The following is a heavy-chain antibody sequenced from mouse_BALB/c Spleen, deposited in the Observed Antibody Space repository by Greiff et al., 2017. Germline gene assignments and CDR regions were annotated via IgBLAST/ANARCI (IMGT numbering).Heavy chain of an antibody. Sequence: EVKLMESGGGLVQPGGSLRLSCATSGFTFTDYYMSWVRQPPGKALEWLGFIRNKANGYTTEYSASVKGRFTISRDNSQSILYLQMNTLRAEDSATYYCARDGYYSYYFDYWGQGTTLTVSS. CDR3: ARDGYYSYYFDY. V-gene: IGHV7-3*02. D-gene: IGHD1-1*01. CDR2: IRNKANGYTT. J-gene: IGHJ2*01. CDR1: GFTFTDYY.